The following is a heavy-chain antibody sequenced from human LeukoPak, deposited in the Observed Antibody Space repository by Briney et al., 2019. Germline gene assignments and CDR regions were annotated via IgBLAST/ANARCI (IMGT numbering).Heavy chain of an antibody. D-gene: IGHD1-26*01. J-gene: IGHJ1*01. CDR3: VKDFGSGWIKSTYFQR. CDR2: ISSSGGNT. CDR1: GFTFSSCA. Sequence: GGSLRLSCAASGFTFSSCAMNWVRQAPGKGLEWVSLISSSGGNTNYADSVRGRFTISRDKSKNTVSLQMSSLRAEDTAIYYCVKDFGSGWIKSTYFQRWAQGTLVTVFS. V-gene: IGHV3-23*01.